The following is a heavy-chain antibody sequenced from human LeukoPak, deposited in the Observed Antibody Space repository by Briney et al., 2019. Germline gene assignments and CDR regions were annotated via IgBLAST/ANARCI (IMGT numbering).Heavy chain of an antibody. CDR1: GAGSTFYW. D-gene: IGHD2-21*01. V-gene: IGHV5-51*03. CDR3: AGRANTGQYSFAYDV. J-gene: IGHJ6*02. CDR2: IYPGDSDT. Sequence: GESRHSSCKASGAGSTFYWIGWVRPLSGKCIEWGVTIYPGDSDTRYDPSLEGYATISADKSINTAYLQWNSLKASDTAMYYCAGRANTGQYSFAYDVWGQ.